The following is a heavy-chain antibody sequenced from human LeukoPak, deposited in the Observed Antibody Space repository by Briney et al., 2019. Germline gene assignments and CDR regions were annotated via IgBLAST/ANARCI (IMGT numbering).Heavy chain of an antibody. D-gene: IGHD1-26*01. CDR3: ANHSGSYYWYAFDI. V-gene: IGHV4-59*11. CDR2: IYYSGCT. CDR1: GGSISSHY. Sequence: SETLSLTCTVSGGSISSHYWSWIRQPPGKGLEWIGYIYYSGCTNYNPSLKSRVTISVDTSKSQFSLKLSSVTAADTAVYYCANHSGSYYWYAFDIWGQGTMVTVSS. J-gene: IGHJ3*02.